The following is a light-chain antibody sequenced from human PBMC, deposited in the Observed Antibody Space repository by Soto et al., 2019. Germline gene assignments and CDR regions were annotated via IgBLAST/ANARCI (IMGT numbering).Light chain of an antibody. Sequence: QSVLTQPASVSGSPGQPITISCTGTSNDVGANNYVSWYQHHPGKAPKLLIYEVSNRPSGVSSRFSGSKSGNTASLTISGLQAEDEADYYCSSYINSITFVVFGGGTKLTVL. V-gene: IGLV2-14*01. CDR1: SNDVGANNY. CDR3: SSYINSITFVV. J-gene: IGLJ2*01. CDR2: EVS.